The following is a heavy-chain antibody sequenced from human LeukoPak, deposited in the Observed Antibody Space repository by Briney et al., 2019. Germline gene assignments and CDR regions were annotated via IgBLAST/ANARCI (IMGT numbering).Heavy chain of an antibody. V-gene: IGHV3-43*02. CDR2: ISGDGGST. D-gene: IGHD3-3*01. CDR3: AKDSFGYYYYYYYMDV. Sequence: RGSLRLSCAASGFTFDDYAMHWVRQAPGKGLEWVSLISGDGGSTYYEDSVKGRFTISRDNSKNSLYLQMNSLRTEDTALYYCAKDSFGYYYYYYYMDVWGKGTTVTVSS. J-gene: IGHJ6*03. CDR1: GFTFDDYA.